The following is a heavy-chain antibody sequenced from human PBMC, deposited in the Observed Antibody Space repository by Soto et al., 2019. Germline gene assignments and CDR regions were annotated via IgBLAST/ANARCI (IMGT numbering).Heavy chain of an antibody. Sequence: SETLSLTCTVSGGSISSSSYYWGWIRQPPGKGLEWIGSIYYSGSTYYNQSLKSRVTISVDTSKNKFSLKLSSVTAADTSVYFCARHRDQNSWSLCNWFDPWGQGTLVTVSS. V-gene: IGHV4-39*01. CDR3: ARHRDQNSWSLCNWFDP. CDR2: IYYSGST. D-gene: IGHD6-13*01. J-gene: IGHJ5*02. CDR1: GGSISSSSYY.